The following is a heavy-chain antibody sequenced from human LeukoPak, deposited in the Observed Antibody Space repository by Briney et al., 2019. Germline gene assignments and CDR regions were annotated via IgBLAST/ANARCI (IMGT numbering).Heavy chain of an antibody. Sequence: PGGSLRLSCAASGFTFSSYAMSWVRQAPGKGLEWVSAISGSGGSTYYADSVKGRFTISRDNSKNTLYLQMNSLRAEDTAVYYCAKDRRSLTSPGNWFDPWGQGTLVTVSS. V-gene: IGHV3-23*01. CDR1: GFTFSSYA. CDR2: ISGSGGST. D-gene: IGHD4/OR15-4a*01. J-gene: IGHJ5*02. CDR3: AKDRRSLTSPGNWFDP.